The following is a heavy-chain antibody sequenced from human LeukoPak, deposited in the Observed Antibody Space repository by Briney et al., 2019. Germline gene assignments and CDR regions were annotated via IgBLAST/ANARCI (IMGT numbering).Heavy chain of an antibody. D-gene: IGHD2-2*01. CDR2: INDSGVT. CDR3: ARRLVDSSASQVSDH. V-gene: IGHV4-34*01. J-gene: IGHJ4*02. Sequence: SETLSLTCAVYGGSFSGYYWSWIRQSPGEGLEWIGEINDSGVTNCNPSLESRVILSGDTSKNPFSLGLSSVTAADTAVYYCARRLVDSSASQVSDHWGQGTLVTVSS. CDR1: GGSFSGYY.